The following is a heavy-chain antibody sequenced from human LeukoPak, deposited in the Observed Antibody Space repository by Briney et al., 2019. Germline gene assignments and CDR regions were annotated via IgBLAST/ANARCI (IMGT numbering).Heavy chain of an antibody. D-gene: IGHD4-17*01. CDR3: ARWGPSVTVTKSGFFYY. Sequence: ASVRVSCKASGYTFTGYYMHWVRQAPGQGLEWMACINPNGGCTNYAQKLQGRVTMTRDTSISTAYMELSRLRADDTAVYYCARWGPSVTVTKSGFFYYWGQGTLVTVSS. CDR2: INPNGGCT. V-gene: IGHV1-2*02. CDR1: GYTFTGYY. J-gene: IGHJ4*02.